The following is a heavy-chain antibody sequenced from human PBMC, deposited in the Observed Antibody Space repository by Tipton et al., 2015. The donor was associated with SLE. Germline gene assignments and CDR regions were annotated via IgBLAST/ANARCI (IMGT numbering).Heavy chain of an antibody. CDR1: GFTFNNYA. CDR2: ISSGSNYI. V-gene: IGHV3-21*01. CDR3: ARVDSSSWYGWFDP. Sequence: GSLRLSCAASGFTFNNYAMSWVRQSPGKGLEWVSTISSGSNYISYADSLKGRFTISRDDAKNSVFLQMNSLRAEDTAVYYCARVDSSSWYGWFDPWGQGTLVTVSS. J-gene: IGHJ5*02. D-gene: IGHD6-13*01.